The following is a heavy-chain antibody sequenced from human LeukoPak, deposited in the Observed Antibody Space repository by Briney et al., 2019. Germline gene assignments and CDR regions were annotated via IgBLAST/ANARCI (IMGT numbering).Heavy chain of an antibody. D-gene: IGHD3-3*01. V-gene: IGHV1-18*01. CDR1: GYTFTSYG. Sequence: ASVKVSCKASGYTFTSYGISWVRQAPGQGLEWMGWISAYNGNTNYARKLQGRVTMTTDTSTSTAYMELRSLRSDDTAVYYCARDRYDFWSGQYYFDYWGQGTLVTVSS. CDR2: ISAYNGNT. CDR3: ARDRYDFWSGQYYFDY. J-gene: IGHJ4*02.